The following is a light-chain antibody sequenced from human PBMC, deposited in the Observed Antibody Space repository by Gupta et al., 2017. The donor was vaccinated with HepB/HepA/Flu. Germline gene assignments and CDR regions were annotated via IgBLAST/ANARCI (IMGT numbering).Light chain of an antibody. Sequence: EIVVTQFPATLSVSPGQRVTLSCRASQSINSNLAWYQQKPGQAPRLLIFGASTRATGVPARFSGSGSGTDFSLTISSLQSEDFAVYYCQQSNIWPLTFGGWTKVEIK. CDR2: GAS. J-gene: IGKJ4*01. V-gene: IGKV3-15*01. CDR1: QSINSN. CDR3: QQSNIWPLT.